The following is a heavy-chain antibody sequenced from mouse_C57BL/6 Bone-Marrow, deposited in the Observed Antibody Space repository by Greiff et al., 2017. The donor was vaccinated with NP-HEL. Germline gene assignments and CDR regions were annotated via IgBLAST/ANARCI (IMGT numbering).Heavy chain of an antibody. CDR1: GYTFTDYY. J-gene: IGHJ4*01. V-gene: IGHV1-26*01. CDR2: INPNNGGT. Sequence: EVQLQQSGPELVKPGASVKISCKASGYTFTDYYMNWVKQSHGKSLEWIGDINPNNGGTSYNQKFKGKATLTVDKSSSTAYMELRSLTSEDSAVYYCARWGLREGAYYYAMDYWGQGTSVTVSS. CDR3: ARWGLREGAYYYAMDY.